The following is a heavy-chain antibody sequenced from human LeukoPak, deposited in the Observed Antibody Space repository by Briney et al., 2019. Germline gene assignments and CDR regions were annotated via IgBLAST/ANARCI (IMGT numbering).Heavy chain of an antibody. Sequence: GGSLRLSCAASGFTFSSYWMSWVRQAPGKGLEWVSAISGSGGSTYYADSVKGRFTISRDNSKNTLYLQMNSLRAEDTAVYYCAKADSAYSSSSDYWGQGTLVTVSS. J-gene: IGHJ4*02. CDR1: GFTFSSYW. CDR2: ISGSGGST. CDR3: AKADSAYSSSSDY. D-gene: IGHD6-13*01. V-gene: IGHV3-23*01.